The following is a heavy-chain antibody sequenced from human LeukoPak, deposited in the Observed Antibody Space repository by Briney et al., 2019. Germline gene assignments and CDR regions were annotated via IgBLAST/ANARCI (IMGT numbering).Heavy chain of an antibody. J-gene: IGHJ4*02. D-gene: IGHD2-8*01. V-gene: IGHV3-74*01. CDR1: GFTFRDYY. CDR2: ISGDGSSI. CDR3: ARSSNGVYIQ. Sequence: PGGSLRLSCVASGFTFRDYYMHWVRQVPGKGLVRVSRISGDGSSIFYADSVKGRFTISRDSAKNSLYVQMNSLRADDSAVYYCARSSNGVYIQWGQGTLVTVSS.